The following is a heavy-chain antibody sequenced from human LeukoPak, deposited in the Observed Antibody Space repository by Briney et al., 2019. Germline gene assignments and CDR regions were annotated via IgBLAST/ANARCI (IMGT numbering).Heavy chain of an antibody. CDR3: TRERQQPYYFDY. V-gene: IGHV1-46*03. Sequence: ASVKVSCKASGYTFTNYYIHWVRQAPGQGLEWMGIINPSAGSTGFAQNFQGRVTMTSDTSTGTVYMELSSLRSEDTAVYYCTRERQQPYYFDYWGQGTLVTVSS. CDR2: INPSAGST. CDR1: GYTFTNYY. D-gene: IGHD6-13*01. J-gene: IGHJ4*02.